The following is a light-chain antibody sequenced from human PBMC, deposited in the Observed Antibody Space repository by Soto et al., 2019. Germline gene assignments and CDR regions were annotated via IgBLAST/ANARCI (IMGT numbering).Light chain of an antibody. CDR2: GAS. V-gene: IGKV3-20*01. J-gene: IGKJ1*01. Sequence: EIVLTQSPGTLSLSPGERATLSCRPSQSVNSAYLAWYQQKPGQAPRLLIYGASTRVAGIPDRFSGSGSGTDFTLTISRLEPEDFAVYYCQQYVNSLQPPQTFGQGTKVEIK. CDR3: QQYVNSLQPPQT. CDR1: QSVNSAY.